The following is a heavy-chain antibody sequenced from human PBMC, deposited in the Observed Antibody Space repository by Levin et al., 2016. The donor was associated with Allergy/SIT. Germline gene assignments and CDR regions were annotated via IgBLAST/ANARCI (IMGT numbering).Heavy chain of an antibody. J-gene: IGHJ5*02. Sequence: SETLSLTCTVSGGSMSSLNYWWGWVRQPPGKGLEWIGTIYHDGSTFYNPSLRSRLTVSLDTSKNQFTLTLKSVIAEDTAIYYCGRRFYGVGFDPWGQGTLVTVSS. CDR1: GGSMSSLNYW. CDR2: IYHDGST. CDR3: GRRFYGVGFDP. V-gene: IGHV4-39*01. D-gene: IGHD3-16*01.